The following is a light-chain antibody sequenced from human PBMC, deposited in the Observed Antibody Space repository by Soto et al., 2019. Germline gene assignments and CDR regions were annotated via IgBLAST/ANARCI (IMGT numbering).Light chain of an antibody. J-gene: IGKJ1*01. CDR2: KAS. Sequence: DIQMTASPSTVSGSLGYSVTIPSGASQTISSWLAWYQQKPGKAPKLLIYKASTLKSGVPSRFSGSGSGTEFTLTISSLQPDDFATYYCQHYNSYSEAFGQGTKVDNK. V-gene: IGKV1-5*03. CDR3: QHYNSYSEA. CDR1: QTISSW.